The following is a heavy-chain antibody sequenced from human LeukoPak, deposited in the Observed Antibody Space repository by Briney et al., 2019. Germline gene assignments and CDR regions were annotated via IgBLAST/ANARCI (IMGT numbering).Heavy chain of an antibody. CDR2: IRNDESNK. D-gene: IGHD2-15*01. J-gene: IGHJ4*02. CDR1: GFTLRTYG. CDR3: AKVIGGSSAWYARGFDY. V-gene: IGHV3-30*02. Sequence: GGSLRLSCAASGFTLRTYGMHWVRQAPGKGLEWVAFIRNDESNKYYAGSVKGRFTISRDNSKNTLYLQMNSLRAEDTAVYFCAKVIGGSSAWYARGFDYWGQGTLVTVSS.